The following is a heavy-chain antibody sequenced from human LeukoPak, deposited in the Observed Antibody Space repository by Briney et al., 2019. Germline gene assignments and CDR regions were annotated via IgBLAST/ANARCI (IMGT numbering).Heavy chain of an antibody. V-gene: IGHV3-23*01. J-gene: IGHJ4*02. CDR2: ISASGEST. D-gene: IGHD3-3*02. CDR3: EISFDA. CDR1: GFTFSSYA. Sequence: GGSLRLSCAASGFTFSSYAMSWVRQAPGKGLEWVSAISASGESTFYADSVKGRFTISRDNSKSTLYLQMNSLRGEDSAIYYCEISFDAWGQGTLVTVSS.